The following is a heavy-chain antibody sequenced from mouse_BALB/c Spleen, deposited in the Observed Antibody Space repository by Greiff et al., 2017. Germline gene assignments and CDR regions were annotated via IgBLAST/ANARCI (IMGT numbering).Heavy chain of an antibody. Sequence: EVKLMESGPGLVKPSQSLSLTCTVTGYSITSDYAWNWIRQFPGNKLEWMGYISYSGSTSYNPSLKSRISITRDTSKNQFFLQLNSVTTEDTATYYCARSRDPTMITTPFAYWGQGTLVTVSA. CDR2: ISYSGST. V-gene: IGHV3-2*02. CDR3: ARSRDPTMITTPFAY. J-gene: IGHJ3*01. CDR1: GYSITSDYA. D-gene: IGHD2-4*01.